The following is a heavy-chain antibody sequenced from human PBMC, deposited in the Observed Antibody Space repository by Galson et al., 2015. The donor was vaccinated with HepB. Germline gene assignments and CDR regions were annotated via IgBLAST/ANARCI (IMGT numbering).Heavy chain of an antibody. D-gene: IGHD3-9*01. V-gene: IGHV1-3*01. CDR1: GCTFTSYA. CDR2: INAGNGNT. CDR3: ARDLNPGYDILTGYYKGLGWYYGMDV. Sequence: SVKVSCKASGCTFTSYAMHWVRQAPGQRLEWMGWINAGNGNTKYSQKLQGRDTITRETSASTAYMELSSLRSEDTAVYYCARDLNPGYDILTGYYKGLGWYYGMDVWGQGTTVTVSS. J-gene: IGHJ6*02.